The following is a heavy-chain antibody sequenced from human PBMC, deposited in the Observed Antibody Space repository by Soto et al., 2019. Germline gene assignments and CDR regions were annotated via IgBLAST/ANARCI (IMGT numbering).Heavy chain of an antibody. Sequence: GGSLRLSCAASGFTFSSYSMNWVRQAPGKGLEWVSSISSSSSYIYYADSVKGRFTISRDNAKNSLYLQMNSLRAEDTAVYYCAGVIQLWLRPPSPHYYYGMDVWGQGTTVTVSS. J-gene: IGHJ6*02. CDR2: ISSSSSYI. V-gene: IGHV3-21*01. D-gene: IGHD5-18*01. CDR3: AGVIQLWLRPPSPHYYYGMDV. CDR1: GFTFSSYS.